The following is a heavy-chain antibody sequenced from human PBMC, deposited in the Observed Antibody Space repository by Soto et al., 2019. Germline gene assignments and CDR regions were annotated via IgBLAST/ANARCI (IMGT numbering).Heavy chain of an antibody. CDR3: AATASSTSCYGCFDP. CDR1: GFTFTSSA. V-gene: IGHV1-58*02. D-gene: IGHD2-2*01. J-gene: IGHJ5*02. CDR2: IVVGSGNT. Sequence: SVKVSCKASGFTFTSSAMQWVRQARGQRLEWIGWIVVGSGNTNYAQKFQERVTITRDMSTSTAYMELSSLRSEDTAVYYCAATASSTSCYGCFDPWGQGTLVTVSS.